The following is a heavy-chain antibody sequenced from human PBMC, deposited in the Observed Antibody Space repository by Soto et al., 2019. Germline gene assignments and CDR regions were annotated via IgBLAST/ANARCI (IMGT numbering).Heavy chain of an antibody. CDR1: GFTCGGYA. Sequence: AGGSIRLSCAASGFTCGGYAMKWVRQAPGKGLEWVSLIGESGTPTYYADSVKGRFTISGDNSGNTLFLEMYSLRAEDTAVYYCARYIPGVRYYGMDVWGQGTTVTVSS. CDR3: ARYIPGVRYYGMDV. J-gene: IGHJ6*02. D-gene: IGHD2-2*01. CDR2: IGESGTPT. V-gene: IGHV3-23*01.